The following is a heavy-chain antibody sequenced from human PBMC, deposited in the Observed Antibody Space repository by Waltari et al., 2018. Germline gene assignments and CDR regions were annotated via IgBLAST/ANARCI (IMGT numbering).Heavy chain of an antibody. CDR1: GFTFSRYE. V-gene: IGHV3-48*03. Sequence: EVQLVESGGGLVQPGGSLRLSCAASGFTFSRYEMNWVRQAPGKGLEWVSYISSSGSTIYYADSVKGRFTISRDNAKNSLYLQMNSLRAEDTAVYYCARDVGMTAVDYWGQGTLVTVSS. CDR3: ARDVGMTAVDY. D-gene: IGHD2-21*02. J-gene: IGHJ4*02. CDR2: ISSSGSTI.